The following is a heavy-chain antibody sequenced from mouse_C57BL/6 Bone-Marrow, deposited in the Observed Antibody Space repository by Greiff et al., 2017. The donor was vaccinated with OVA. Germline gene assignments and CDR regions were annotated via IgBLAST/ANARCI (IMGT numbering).Heavy chain of an antibody. J-gene: IGHJ3*01. Sequence: EVQLVESGGGLVKPGGSLKLSCAASGFTFSSYAMSWVRQTPEKRLEWVATISAGGSYTYYPDNVKGRFTISRDNAKNNLYLQMSHLKSEDTAMYYCAGDTSIYYGNYPFAYWGQGTLVTVSA. CDR3: AGDTSIYYGNYPFAY. V-gene: IGHV5-4*01. D-gene: IGHD2-1*01. CDR2: ISAGGSYT. CDR1: GFTFSSYA.